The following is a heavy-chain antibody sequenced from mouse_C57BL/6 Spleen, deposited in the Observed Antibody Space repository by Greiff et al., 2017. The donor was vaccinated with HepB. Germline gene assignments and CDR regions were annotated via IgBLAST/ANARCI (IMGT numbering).Heavy chain of an antibody. D-gene: IGHD2-5*01. Sequence: QVQLKQPGAELVRPGSSVKLSCKASGYTFTSYWMDWVKQRPGQGLEWIGNIYPSDSETHYNQKFKDKATLTVDKSSSTAYMQLSSLTSEDSAVYYCARGGGRSNYGGGYFDVWGTGTTVTVSS. CDR3: ARGGGRSNYGGGYFDV. CDR2: IYPSDSET. J-gene: IGHJ1*03. CDR1: GYTFTSYW. V-gene: IGHV1-61*01.